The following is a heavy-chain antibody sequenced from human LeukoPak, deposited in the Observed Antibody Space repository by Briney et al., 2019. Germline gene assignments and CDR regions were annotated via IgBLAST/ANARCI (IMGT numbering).Heavy chain of an antibody. CDR2: IYTSGST. CDR3: ARDYDWNYDR. V-gene: IGHV4-61*02. J-gene: IGHJ4*02. D-gene: IGHD1-7*01. Sequence: PSQTLSLTCIVSGGSISSGSYYWSWIRQPAGKGLEWIGRIYTSGSTNYNPSLKSRATISVDTSKNQFSLKLSSVTAADTAVYYCARDYDWNYDRWGQGTLVTVSS. CDR1: GGSISSGSYY.